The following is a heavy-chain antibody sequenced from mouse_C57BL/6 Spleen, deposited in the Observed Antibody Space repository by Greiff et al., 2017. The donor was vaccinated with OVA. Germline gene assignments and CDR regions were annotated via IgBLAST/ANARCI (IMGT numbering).Heavy chain of an antibody. D-gene: IGHD1-1*01. CDR3: ASRGYYGSSYYYDMDY. CDR1: GYTFTSYW. V-gene: IGHV1-64*01. J-gene: IGHJ4*01. Sequence: QVQLQQPGAELVKPGASVKLSCKASGYTFTSYWMHWVKQRPGQGLEWIGMIHPNSGSTNYNEKFKSKATLTVDKSSSTAYMQLSSLTSEDSAVYYCASRGYYGSSYYYDMDYWGQGTSVTVSS. CDR2: IHPNSGST.